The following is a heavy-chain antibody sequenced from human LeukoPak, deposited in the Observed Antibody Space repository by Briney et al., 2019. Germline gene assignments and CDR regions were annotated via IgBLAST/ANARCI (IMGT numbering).Heavy chain of an antibody. V-gene: IGHV3-53*01. J-gene: IGHJ4*02. CDR3: AKDKRRLLWFGELLPYYYFDY. Sequence: GGSLRLSCAASGFSVSNNYMSWVRQAPGKGLEWVSVFYSGGSTYFADSVKGRFTISRDNSKNTLYLQMNSLRAEDTAVYYCAKDKRRLLWFGELLPYYYFDYWGQGTLATVSS. CDR2: FYSGGST. CDR1: GFSVSNNY. D-gene: IGHD3-10*01.